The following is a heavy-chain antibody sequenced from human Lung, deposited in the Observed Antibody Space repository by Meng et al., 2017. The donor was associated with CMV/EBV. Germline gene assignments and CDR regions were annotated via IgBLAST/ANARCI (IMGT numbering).Heavy chain of an antibody. CDR1: GDSITRGVYY. CDR2: IYHSGST. D-gene: IGHD3-22*01. V-gene: IGHV4-31*03. CDR3: ARTPRYYDTNGEMHYSDN. J-gene: IGHJ4*02. Sequence: LXXTVSGDSITRGVYYWTWIRRRPGKGLEWIGYIYHSGSTFYNPSLKSRLTISVDTSKNHFSLRLRSVTAADTAVYYCARTPRYYDTNGEMHYSDNWGQGXMVTVSS.